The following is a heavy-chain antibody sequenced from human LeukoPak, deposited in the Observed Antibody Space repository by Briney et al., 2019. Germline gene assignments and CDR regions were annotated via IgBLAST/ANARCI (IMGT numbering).Heavy chain of an antibody. V-gene: IGHV3-64*01. CDR3: ASPGAYY. CDR2: ISSNGGST. J-gene: IGHJ4*02. CDR1: GFTFSSYA. Sequence: VGSPRLSCAASGFTFSSYAMHWVRQAPGKGLEYVSAISSNGGSTYYANSVKGRFTISRDNSKNTLYLQMGSLRAEDMAVYYCASPGAYYWGQGTLVTVSS.